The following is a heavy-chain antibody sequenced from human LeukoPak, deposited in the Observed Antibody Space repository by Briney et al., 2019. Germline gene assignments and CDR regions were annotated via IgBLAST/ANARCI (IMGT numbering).Heavy chain of an antibody. CDR3: ARLNYSSGWYRNWFDP. CDR2: INHSGST. Sequence: SETLSLTCAVYGGSFSGYYWSWIRQPPGKGLEWIGEINHSGSTNYNPSLKSRVTISVDTSKSQFSLKLSSVTAADTAVYYCARLNYSSGWYRNWFDPWGQGTLVTVSS. J-gene: IGHJ5*02. V-gene: IGHV4-34*01. CDR1: GGSFSGYY. D-gene: IGHD6-19*01.